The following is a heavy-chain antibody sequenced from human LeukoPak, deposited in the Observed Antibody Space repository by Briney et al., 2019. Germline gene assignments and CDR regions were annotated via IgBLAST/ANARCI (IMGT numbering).Heavy chain of an antibody. CDR2: TYYRSKWNN. J-gene: IGHJ3*01. CDR1: GDSVSTNSVA. CDR3: ARGRYSGFDL. V-gene: IGHV6-1*01. Sequence: SQTLPLICAISGDSVSTNSVAWNWIRQSPSRGLEWLGRTYYRSKWNNDYAVSVKSRITINPDTSKNQFSLQLNSVTPDDTALYYCARGRYSGFDLWGQGTMVTVSS. D-gene: IGHD2-15*01.